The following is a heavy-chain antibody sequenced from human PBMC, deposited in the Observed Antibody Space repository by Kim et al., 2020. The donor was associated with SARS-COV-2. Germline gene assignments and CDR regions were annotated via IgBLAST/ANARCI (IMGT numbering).Heavy chain of an antibody. Sequence: GGSLRLSCAASGFTFDDYAMHWVRQAPGKGLEWVSGISWNSGSIGYADSVKGRLTISRDNAKNSLYLQMNSLRAEDTALYYCAKDRRVVAASFDYGMDVWGQGTTVTVSS. CDR3: AKDRRVVAASFDYGMDV. D-gene: IGHD2-15*01. CDR2: ISWNSGSI. J-gene: IGHJ6*02. V-gene: IGHV3-9*01. CDR1: GFTFDDYA.